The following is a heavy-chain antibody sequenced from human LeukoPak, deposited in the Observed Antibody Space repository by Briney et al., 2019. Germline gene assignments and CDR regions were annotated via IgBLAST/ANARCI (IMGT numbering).Heavy chain of an antibody. J-gene: IGHJ3*02. CDR1: GGSFSGYY. D-gene: IGHD7-27*01. CDR2: INHSGST. V-gene: IGHV4-34*01. Sequence: SETLSLTCAVYGGSFSGYYWSWIRQPPGKGLEWIGEINHSGSTNYNPSLKSRVTISVDTSKNQFSLKLSSVTAADTAVYYCARLAAANWGDAFDIWGQGTMVTVSS. CDR3: ARLAAANWGDAFDI.